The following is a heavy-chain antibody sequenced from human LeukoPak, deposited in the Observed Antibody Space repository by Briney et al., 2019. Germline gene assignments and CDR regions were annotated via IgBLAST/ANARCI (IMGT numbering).Heavy chain of an antibody. Sequence: PSETLSLTCAVSGGSISRGGYLWSWIRQPPGKGVEWRGYIYHSGSTYYNPSLKSRVTISGDRSKNQFSLKLSSVTAADTAVYYCAREGGDFWSGYFDSWGQGTLVTVSS. D-gene: IGHD3-3*01. V-gene: IGHV4-30-2*01. CDR1: GGSISRGGYL. CDR2: IYHSGST. CDR3: AREGGDFWSGYFDS. J-gene: IGHJ4*02.